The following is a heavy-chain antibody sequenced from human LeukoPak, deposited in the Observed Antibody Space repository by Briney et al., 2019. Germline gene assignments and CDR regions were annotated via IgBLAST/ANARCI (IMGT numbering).Heavy chain of an antibody. D-gene: IGHD3-22*01. V-gene: IGHV3-7*01. Sequence: PGGSLTPSRAASGFSFSGTWMTWARHAPGKGLECVANIKPDGSEKYYVDSVTGRFTVSRDNAKNSLYLQMNSLRVEDTAIYYCTRDLNHDSSGWGQGTLVTVSS. CDR3: TRDLNHDSSG. CDR1: GFSFSGTW. CDR2: IKPDGSEK. J-gene: IGHJ4*02.